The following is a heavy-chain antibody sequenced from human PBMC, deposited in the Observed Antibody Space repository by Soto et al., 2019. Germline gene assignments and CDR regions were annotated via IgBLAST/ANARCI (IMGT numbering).Heavy chain of an antibody. D-gene: IGHD3-3*01. CDR1: GFTVSSNY. V-gene: IGHV3-53*01. Sequence: PGGSLSLSCAASGFTVSSNYMSWVRQAPGKGLEWVSVIYSGGSTYYADSVKGRFTISRDNSKNTLYLQMNSLRAEDTAVYYCARVITIFGVVNGGYGMDVWGQGTTVTVSS. CDR2: IYSGGST. J-gene: IGHJ6*02. CDR3: ARVITIFGVVNGGYGMDV.